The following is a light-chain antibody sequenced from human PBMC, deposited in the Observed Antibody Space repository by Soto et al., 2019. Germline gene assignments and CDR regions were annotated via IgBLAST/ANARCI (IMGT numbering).Light chain of an antibody. J-gene: IGLJ2*01. Sequence: QSALTQPASVSGSPGQSITISCTGTSSDVGAYDYVSWYQHPPGKAPKLIIYEVNNRPSGVSNRFSGSKSGNTASLTISGIQAEDEADYYCCSYAASGSLLFGGGTKLTVL. CDR1: SSDVGAYDY. CDR3: CSYAASGSLL. CDR2: EVN. V-gene: IGLV2-14*01.